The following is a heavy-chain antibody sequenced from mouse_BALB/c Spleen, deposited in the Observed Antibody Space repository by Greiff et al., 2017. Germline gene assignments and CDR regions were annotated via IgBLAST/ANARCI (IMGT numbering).Heavy chain of an antibody. Sequence: VQLQQSGAELVRPGTSVKVSCKASGYAFTNYLIEWVKQRPGQGLEWIGVINPGSGGTNYNEKFKGKATLTADKSSSTAYMQLSSLTSDDSAVYFCARGYYGYFDYWGQGTTLTVSS. CDR3: ARGYYGYFDY. CDR1: GYAFTNYL. CDR2: INPGSGGT. D-gene: IGHD1-1*01. V-gene: IGHV1-54*03. J-gene: IGHJ2*01.